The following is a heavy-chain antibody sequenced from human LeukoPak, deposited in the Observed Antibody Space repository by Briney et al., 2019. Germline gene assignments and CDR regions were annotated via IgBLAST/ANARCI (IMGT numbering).Heavy chain of an antibody. CDR3: ARGDSSGWYGWFDP. CDR2: IKQDGSEK. J-gene: IGHJ5*02. V-gene: IGHV3-7*03. D-gene: IGHD6-19*01. CDR1: RFTFSSYW. Sequence: GGSLRLSCAASRFTFSSYWMSWVRQAPGKGLEWVANIKQDGSEKYYVDSVKGRFTISRDNAKNSLYLQMNSPRAEDTAVYYCARGDSSGWYGWFDPWGQGTLVTVSS.